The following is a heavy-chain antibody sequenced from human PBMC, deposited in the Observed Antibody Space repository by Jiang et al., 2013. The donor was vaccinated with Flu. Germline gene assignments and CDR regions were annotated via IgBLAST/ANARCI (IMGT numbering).Heavy chain of an antibody. CDR3: ARGAVTMIVVVITEGAFDI. CDR2: IYYSGST. V-gene: IGHV4-39*01. D-gene: IGHD3-22*01. CDR1: GGSISSSSYY. J-gene: IGHJ3*02. Sequence: LLKPSETLSLTCTVSGGSISSSSYYWGWIRQPPGKGLEWIGSIYYSGSTYYNPSLKSRVTISVDTSKNQFSLKLSSVTAADTAVYYCARGAVTMIVVVITEGAFDIWGQGTMVT.